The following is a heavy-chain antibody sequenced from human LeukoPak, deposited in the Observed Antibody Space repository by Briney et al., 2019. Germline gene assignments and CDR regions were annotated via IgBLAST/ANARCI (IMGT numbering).Heavy chain of an antibody. CDR1: GVSISSSSYY. D-gene: IGHD4-17*01. Sequence: SETLSLTCTVSGVSISSSSYYWGWIRQPPGKGLEWIGSIYYSGSTYYNPSLKSRVTISVDTSKNQFSLKLSSVTAADTAVYYCARSSHDYGDWYFDLWGRGTLVTVSS. CDR3: ARSSHDYGDWYFDL. CDR2: IYYSGST. J-gene: IGHJ2*01. V-gene: IGHV4-39*01.